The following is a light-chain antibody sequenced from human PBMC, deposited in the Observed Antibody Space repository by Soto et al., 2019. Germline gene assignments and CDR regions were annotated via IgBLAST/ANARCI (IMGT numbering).Light chain of an antibody. V-gene: IGLV1-40*01. CDR2: GSR. Sequence: QSALTQPPSVSGAPGQRVAISCTGNNSNLGAGYDVHWYQQLPGAAPKLVIFGSRNRPSGVPERFSGSKSGTSASLAITGLQAEAEADYYCQAYDYSLTAFVFGGGTKVTVL. CDR3: QAYDYSLTAFV. CDR1: NSNLGAGYD. J-gene: IGLJ3*02.